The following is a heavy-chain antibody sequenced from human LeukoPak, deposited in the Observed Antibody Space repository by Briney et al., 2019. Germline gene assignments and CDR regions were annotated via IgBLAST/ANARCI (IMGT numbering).Heavy chain of an antibody. D-gene: IGHD3-22*01. V-gene: IGHV3-23*01. CDR1: GFTFSSYA. CDR2: IRGSGGST. Sequence: GGSLRLSCAASGFTFSSYAMGWVCQAPGQGLELVSPIRGSGGSTYYADSVKGRFTISRDNSKNTLYLQMNSLRAEDTAVYYCAKDSGYDSSGYSYTMYYFDYWGQGTLVTVSS. CDR3: AKDSGYDSSGYSYTMYYFDY. J-gene: IGHJ4*02.